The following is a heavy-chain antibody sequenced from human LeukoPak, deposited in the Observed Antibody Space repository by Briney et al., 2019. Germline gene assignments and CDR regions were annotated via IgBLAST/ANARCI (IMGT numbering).Heavy chain of an antibody. Sequence: GGSLRLSCAASGFTFSSYWMSWVRQAPGKGLEWVANIKQDGSEKYYVDSVKGRFTIPRDNAKNSLYLQMNSLRAEGTAVYYCARARRWELFDYWGQGTLVTVSS. D-gene: IGHD1-26*01. V-gene: IGHV3-7*04. CDR1: GFTFSSYW. CDR3: ARARRWELFDY. CDR2: IKQDGSEK. J-gene: IGHJ4*02.